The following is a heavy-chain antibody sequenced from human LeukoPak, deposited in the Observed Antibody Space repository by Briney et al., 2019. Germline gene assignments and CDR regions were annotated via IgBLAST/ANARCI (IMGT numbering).Heavy chain of an antibody. CDR1: GFTFTDYW. V-gene: IGHV3-7*01. Sequence: PGGSLRLSCAASGFTFTDYWMSWIRQAPGKGLEWVASIKQDGSDKHYVDSVKGRFTISRDNAKNSLYLQMNSLRAEDTAVYYCGRGKVWSRTYFDFWGQGTLVTVSS. CDR3: GRGKVWSRTYFDF. D-gene: IGHD3-10*01. J-gene: IGHJ4*02. CDR2: IKQDGSDK.